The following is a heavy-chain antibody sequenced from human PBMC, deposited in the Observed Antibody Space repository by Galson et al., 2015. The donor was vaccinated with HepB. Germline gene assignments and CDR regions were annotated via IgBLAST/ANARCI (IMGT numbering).Heavy chain of an antibody. CDR2: INPNSGGT. CDR1: GYTFTGYY. D-gene: IGHD3-3*01. V-gene: IGHV1-2*04. Sequence: SVKVSCKASGYTFTGYYMHWVRQAPGQGLEWMGWINPNSGGTNYAQKFQGWVTMTRDTSISTAYMELSRLRSDDTAVYYCARSDFWSGYGDNWFDPWGQGTLVTVSS. J-gene: IGHJ5*02. CDR3: ARSDFWSGYGDNWFDP.